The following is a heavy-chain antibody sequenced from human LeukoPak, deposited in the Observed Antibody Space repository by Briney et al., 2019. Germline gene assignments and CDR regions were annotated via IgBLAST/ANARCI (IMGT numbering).Heavy chain of an antibody. Sequence: MTSETLSLTCTVSGGSISSYYWSWIRQPAGKGLEWIGRIYTSGSTNYNPFLKSRVTMSVDTSKNQFSLKLSSVTAADTAVYYCARDTYDSRNDAFDIWGQGTMVTVSS. CDR3: ARDTYDSRNDAFDI. CDR2: IYTSGST. D-gene: IGHD3-22*01. V-gene: IGHV4-4*07. CDR1: GGSISSYY. J-gene: IGHJ3*02.